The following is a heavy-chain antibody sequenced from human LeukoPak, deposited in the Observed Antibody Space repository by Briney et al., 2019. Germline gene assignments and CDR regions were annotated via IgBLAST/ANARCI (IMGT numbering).Heavy chain of an antibody. CDR3: AHSDYFGSGNYTGGSAFDF. CDR1: GFSLTTSGVG. V-gene: IGHV2-5*01. D-gene: IGHD3-10*01. J-gene: IGHJ3*01. CDR2: IYWNGDE. Sequence: ESGPTLVKPTQTLTLTCTFSGFSLTTSGVGVGWIRQPPGKALEWLSFIYWNGDERYWPSLKSRLTITKDTSKNQVVLTMANMDPVDTATYYCAHSDYFGSGNYTGGSAFDFWGQGTMVTVSS.